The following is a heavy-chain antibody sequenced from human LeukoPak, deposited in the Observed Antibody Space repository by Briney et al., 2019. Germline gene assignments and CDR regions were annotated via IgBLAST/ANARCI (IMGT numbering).Heavy chain of an antibody. J-gene: IGHJ5*01. CDR2: IDTSSTTM. V-gene: IGHV3-48*04. CDR3: ARDNWVDC. Sequence: GGSLRLSCAASGLTFSKYSMTWVRQAPGKGLGWVSFIDTSSTTMYYTDSVKGRFTISRDNAKNSLYLQMNSLKVEDTARYYCARDNWVDCWGQGTLVTVSS. CDR1: GLTFSKYS.